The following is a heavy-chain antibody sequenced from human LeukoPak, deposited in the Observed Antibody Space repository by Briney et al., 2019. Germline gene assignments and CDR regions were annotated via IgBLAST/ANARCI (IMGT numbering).Heavy chain of an antibody. J-gene: IGHJ2*01. CDR2: LYSGSST. D-gene: IGHD3-3*02. CDR1: GFSVSTNY. CDR3: ARVGDHFHWYLDL. Sequence: GGSLRLSCAASGFSVSTNYMNWVRQAPGKGLEWVSILYSGSSTYYADSVEGRFIVSRDSSKNTLSLQMNDLRAEDTAVYYCARVGDHFHWYLDLWGRGTLVTVSA. V-gene: IGHV3-53*01.